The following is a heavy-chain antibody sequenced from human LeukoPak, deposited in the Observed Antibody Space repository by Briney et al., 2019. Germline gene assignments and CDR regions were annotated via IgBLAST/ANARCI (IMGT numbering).Heavy chain of an antibody. J-gene: IGHJ4*02. CDR1: GGSFTSSNW. V-gene: IGHV4-4*02. CDR2: TYHSGST. D-gene: IGHD6-13*01. CDR3: ARGGDGIAAAGTSDY. Sequence: SETLSLTCTVSGGSFTSSNWWTWVRQPPGKGLEWIGETYHSGSTNYNPSLKSRVTISVDKSKNQFSLKLSSVTAADTAVYYCARGGDGIAAAGTSDYWGQGTLVTVSS.